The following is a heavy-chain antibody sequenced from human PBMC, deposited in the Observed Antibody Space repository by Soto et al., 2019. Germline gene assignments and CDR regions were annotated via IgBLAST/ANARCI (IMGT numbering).Heavy chain of an antibody. V-gene: IGHV3-74*01. D-gene: IGHD6-13*01. CDR1: GFDFRTYW. CDR3: ARLYSSRQTAGYYYGMDV. Sequence: PGGSLRLSCAASGFDFRTYWMHWVRQGPGKGLVWVSRINGDGSSTAYADSVEGRLTISRDNAKNTLYLQMSGLRAEDTAVYYCARLYSSRQTAGYYYGMDVWGQGTTVTVSS. CDR2: INGDGSST. J-gene: IGHJ6*02.